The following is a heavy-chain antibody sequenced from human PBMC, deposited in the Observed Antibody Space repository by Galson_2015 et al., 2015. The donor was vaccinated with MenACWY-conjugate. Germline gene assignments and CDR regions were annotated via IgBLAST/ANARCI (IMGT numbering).Heavy chain of an antibody. CDR2: ISGSSATT. Sequence: SLRLSCAASGFTFTSYAMSWVRQAPGKGLEWVSSISGSSATTYYADSVRGRFTISRDNSRDTLYLQMNGLGVDDTAVYFCARDVGDYRFTFVPFDCWGQGTLVTVSS. CDR1: GFTFTSYA. CDR3: ARDVGDYRFTFVPFDC. D-gene: IGHD4-17*01. J-gene: IGHJ4*02. V-gene: IGHV3-23*01.